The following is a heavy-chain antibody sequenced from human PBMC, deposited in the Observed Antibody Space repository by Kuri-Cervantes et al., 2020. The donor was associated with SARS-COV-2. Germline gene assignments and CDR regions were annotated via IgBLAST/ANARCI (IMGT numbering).Heavy chain of an antibody. CDR1: GFTFSDYY. CDR3: ARDSITMVQGVTSDAFDI. Sequence: GESLKISCAASGFTFSDYYMSWLRQAPGEGLEWVSYISSSGSTIYYADSVKGRFTISRDNAKNSLYLQMNSLRAEDTAVYHCARDSITMVQGVTSDAFDIWGQGTMVTVSS. V-gene: IGHV3-11*01. D-gene: IGHD3-10*01. J-gene: IGHJ3*02. CDR2: ISSSGSTI.